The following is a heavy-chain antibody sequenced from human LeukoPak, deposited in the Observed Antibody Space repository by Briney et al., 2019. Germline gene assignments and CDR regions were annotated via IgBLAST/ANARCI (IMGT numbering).Heavy chain of an antibody. CDR1: GFTFSSYA. CDR3: ARDYCSSTSCYYYYYYGMDV. D-gene: IGHD2-2*01. CDR2: ISYDGSNK. J-gene: IGHJ6*02. V-gene: IGHV3-30-3*01. Sequence: GGPLRLSCAASGFTFSSYAMHWVRQAPGKGLEWVAVISYDGSNKYYADSVKGRFTISRDNSKNTLYLQMNSLRAEDTAVYYCARDYCSSTSCYYYYYYGMDVWGQGTTVTVSS.